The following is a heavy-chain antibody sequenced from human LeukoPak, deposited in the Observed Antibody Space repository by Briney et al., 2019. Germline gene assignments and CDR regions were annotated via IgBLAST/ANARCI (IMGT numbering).Heavy chain of an antibody. D-gene: IGHD2/OR15-2a*01. J-gene: IGHJ4*02. V-gene: IGHV3-48*01. CDR2: ISSSGSTK. Sequence: PGGSLRFSCGASGITFSSYSMNWVRKAPGKGLEWVSYISSSGSTKYYADSVKGRFTISRDNARNSLYLQMNSLRAEDTAVYFCARGGLSIMGYWGQGTLVTVSS. CDR1: GITFSSYS. CDR3: ARGGLSIMGY.